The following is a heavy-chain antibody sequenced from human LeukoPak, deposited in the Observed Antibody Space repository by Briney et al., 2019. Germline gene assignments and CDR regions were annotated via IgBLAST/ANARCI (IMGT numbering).Heavy chain of an antibody. CDR1: GASISGSGYY. D-gene: IGHD5-24*01. V-gene: IGHV4-39*07. CDR2: IYSSGST. J-gene: IGHJ4*02. Sequence: SETLSLTCAVSGASISGSGYYWGWIRQPPGKGLEWIGNIYSSGSTYYNASLQSRVTISIDTSKNHFSLRLTSVTAADTAVYYCAGGWLPDKNDFWGQGTLVTVSA. CDR3: AGGWLPDKNDF.